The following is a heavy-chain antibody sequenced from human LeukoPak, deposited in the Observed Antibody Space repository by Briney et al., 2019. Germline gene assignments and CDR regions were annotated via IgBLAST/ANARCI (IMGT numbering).Heavy chain of an antibody. D-gene: IGHD3-22*01. CDR2: IYYSGST. CDR3: ARGSLTYYDSSGYYYRAFDI. CDR1: GGSISSGGYY. V-gene: IGHV4-31*03. J-gene: IGHJ3*02. Sequence: SETLSLTCTVSGGSISSGGYYWSWIRQHPGKGLESIGYIYYSGSTYYNPSLKSRVTISVDTSKNQFSLKLSSVTAADTAVYYCARGSLTYYDSSGYYYRAFDIWGQGTMVTVSS.